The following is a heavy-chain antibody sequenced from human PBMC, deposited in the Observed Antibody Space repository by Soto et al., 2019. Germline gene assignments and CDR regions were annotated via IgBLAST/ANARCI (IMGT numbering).Heavy chain of an antibody. J-gene: IGHJ6*02. CDR2: MTTSDGRT. Sequence: EVQLLESGGGLVQPGGSLRLSCTASGFTFNFSGMSWVRQAPGEGLEWVSLMTTSDGRTYYADSVKGRFTISRDNSKNTLYLQMNSLRAEDTAVYYCAKALRGGMVVWGQGTTVTVSS. CDR1: GFTFNFSG. V-gene: IGHV3-23*01. CDR3: AKALRGGMVV.